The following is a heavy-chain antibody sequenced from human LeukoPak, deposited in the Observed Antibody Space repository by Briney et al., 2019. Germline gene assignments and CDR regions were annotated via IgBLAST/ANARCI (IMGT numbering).Heavy chain of an antibody. CDR1: GGTFSSYA. CDR3: ARGAPLNSSSWYNLFDP. CDR2: IIPIFGTA. Sequence: GASVKVSCKASGGTFSSYAISWVRQAPGQGLEWMGGIIPIFGTANYAQKFQGRVTITTDESTSKAYMELSSLRSEDTAVYYCARGAPLNSSSWYNLFDPWGQGTLVTVSS. V-gene: IGHV1-69*05. D-gene: IGHD6-13*01. J-gene: IGHJ5*02.